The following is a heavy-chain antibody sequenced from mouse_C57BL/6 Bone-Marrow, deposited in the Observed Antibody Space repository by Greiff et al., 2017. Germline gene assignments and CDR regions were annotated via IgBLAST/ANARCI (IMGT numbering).Heavy chain of an antibody. J-gene: IGHJ2*01. V-gene: IGHV1-18*01. CDR3: ARRPVYCCSSMDFYY. D-gene: IGHD1-1*01. CDR1: GYTFTDYN. CDR2: IKPNNGGT. Sequence: EVQLQQSGPELVKPGASVKIPCKASGYTFTDYNMDWVKQSHGKSLEWIGDIKPNNGGTIYNQKFKGKATLTVDKSSSTAYMELRSLTSEYTAVDYCARRPVYCCSSMDFYYWGQGTTLTVSS.